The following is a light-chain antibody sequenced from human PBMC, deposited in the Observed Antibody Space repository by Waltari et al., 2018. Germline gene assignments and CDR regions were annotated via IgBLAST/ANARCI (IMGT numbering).Light chain of an antibody. CDR3: HQYNNWPPFT. J-gene: IGKJ3*01. V-gene: IGKV3-15*01. Sequence: ETVMTQSPTTLSVSPGEGVTLSCRASQSVGTNLAWHQHKPGQAPRLLMYGASTRAAGIPVRFSGSGSGTEFTLTISGLQSEDFAVYYCHQYNNWPPFTFGPGTKVDI. CDR2: GAS. CDR1: QSVGTN.